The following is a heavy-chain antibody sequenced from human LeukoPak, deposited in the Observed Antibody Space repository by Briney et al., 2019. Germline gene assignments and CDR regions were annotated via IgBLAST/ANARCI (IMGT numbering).Heavy chain of an antibody. CDR1: GFTFSSYG. CDR2: ISGSGGST. Sequence: PGGTLRLSCAASGFTFSSYGMSWVRQAPGKGLEWVSAISGSGGSTYYADSVKGRFTISRDNSKNTLYLQINSLRAEDTAVYYCSRDPRVLDYWGQGTLVTVSS. CDR3: SRDPRVLDY. V-gene: IGHV3-23*01. J-gene: IGHJ4*02.